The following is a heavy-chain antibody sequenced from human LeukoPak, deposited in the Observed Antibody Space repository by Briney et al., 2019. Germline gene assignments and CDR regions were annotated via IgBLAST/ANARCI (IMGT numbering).Heavy chain of an antibody. Sequence: ASVKVSCKASGYTFTGYYMLWVRQAPGQGLEWMGWINPNSGGTNYAQKFQGRVTMTRDTSISTAYMELSRLRSDDTAVYYCARDAFYGSGSYYVGNNWFDPWGQGTLVTVSS. CDR2: INPNSGGT. J-gene: IGHJ5*02. CDR3: ARDAFYGSGSYYVGNNWFDP. CDR1: GYTFTGYY. D-gene: IGHD3-10*01. V-gene: IGHV1-2*02.